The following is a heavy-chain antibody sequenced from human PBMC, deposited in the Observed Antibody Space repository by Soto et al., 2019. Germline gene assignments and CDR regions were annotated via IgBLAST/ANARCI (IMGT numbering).Heavy chain of an antibody. CDR3: ARDRCDNSNSYDAFDI. J-gene: IGHJ3*02. CDR2: ISDTGTT. CDR1: GGSVSSGGHY. V-gene: IGHV4-61*08. D-gene: IGHD1-20*01. Sequence: QVQLQESGPGLVKPSETLSLTCSVSGGSVSSGGHYWSWIRQPPGKGLEWIAYISDTGTTNYNPSLKSRVTISLDMSKNRVSLRLDSVTAADTAVYYYARDRCDNSNSYDAFDIWGQGTMVTVSS.